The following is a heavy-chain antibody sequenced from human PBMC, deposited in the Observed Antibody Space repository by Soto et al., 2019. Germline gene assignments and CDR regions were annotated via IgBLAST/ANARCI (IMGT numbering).Heavy chain of an antibody. J-gene: IGHJ4*02. CDR1: GFTVSSNY. V-gene: IGHV3-66*01. CDR2: IYSSGST. Sequence: PGGSLRLSCAASGFTVSSNYMSWVRQAPGKGLEWVSVIYSSGSTYYADSVKGRFTISRDNSENTLYLQMNSLRAEDTAVYYCARDLYGEGSYWGQGTLVTVSS. CDR3: ARDLYGEGSY. D-gene: IGHD3-10*01.